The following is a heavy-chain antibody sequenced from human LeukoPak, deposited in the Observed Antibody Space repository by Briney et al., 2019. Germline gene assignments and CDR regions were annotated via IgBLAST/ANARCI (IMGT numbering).Heavy chain of an antibody. CDR3: ARGPYSSDAGY. CDR1: GGSFTSYY. Sequence: SETLSLTCAVYGGSFTSYYWSWIRQPPGKGQEWIGEISHTGHTNYNPSLKSRVTMSVETSKNQLSLILTSVTAADTAVYYCARGPYSSDAGYWGQGTLVTVSS. V-gene: IGHV4-34*01. D-gene: IGHD6-25*01. J-gene: IGHJ4*02. CDR2: ISHTGHT.